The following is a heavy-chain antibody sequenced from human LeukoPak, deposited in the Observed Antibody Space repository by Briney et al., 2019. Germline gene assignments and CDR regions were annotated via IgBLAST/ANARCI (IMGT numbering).Heavy chain of an antibody. J-gene: IGHJ4*02. Sequence: PGRSLRLSCGASGFSFSHYAMNWVRQAPGQGLEWVALISYGGNNQYYADSVKGGFTISRDNTKNTVYLQMSRLRPEDTAVYYCARAPDSSGFYYHFDYWGQGTLVTVSS. V-gene: IGHV3-30-3*01. CDR2: ISYGGNNQ. CDR1: GFSFSHYA. CDR3: ARAPDSSGFYYHFDY. D-gene: IGHD3-22*01.